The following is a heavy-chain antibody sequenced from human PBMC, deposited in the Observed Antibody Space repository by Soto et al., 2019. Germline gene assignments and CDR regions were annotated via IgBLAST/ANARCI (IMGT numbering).Heavy chain of an antibody. CDR1: GDSVSSTGGG. Sequence: SQTVSLPCLRSGDSVSSTGGGWNWVSQSPSRGLQWLGRTYYRSKWYNDYAVSVKSRITINPDTSKNQLSLHLNSVTPEDTAVYYCARGGGAGSGWYDWFDPWGQGNLVTGSS. D-gene: IGHD6-19*01. CDR2: TYYRSKWYN. J-gene: IGHJ5*02. V-gene: IGHV6-1*01. CDR3: ARGGGAGSGWYDWFDP.